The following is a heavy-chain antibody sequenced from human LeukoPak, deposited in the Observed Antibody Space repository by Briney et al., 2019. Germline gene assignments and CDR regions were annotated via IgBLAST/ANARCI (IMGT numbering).Heavy chain of an antibody. CDR3: ARDAGPYYFDY. CDR1: GFTVSSNY. Sequence: GGSLRLSCAASGFTVSSNYMSWVRQAPGRGLEWVSYISTTGNTIYYADSVKGRFTISRDNAKNSLYLQMNSLRVEDTAVYYCARDAGPYYFDYWGQGTLVTVSS. J-gene: IGHJ4*02. CDR2: ISTTGNTI. V-gene: IGHV3-11*01.